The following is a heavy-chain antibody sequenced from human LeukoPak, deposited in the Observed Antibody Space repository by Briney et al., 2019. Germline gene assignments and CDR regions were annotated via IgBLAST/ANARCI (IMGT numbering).Heavy chain of an antibody. V-gene: IGHV4-31*03. Sequence: PSQTLSLTCTVSGGSISSGGYYWSWIRQHPGKGLEWIGYIYYSGSTYYNPSLKSRVTISVDTSKNQFSLKLSSVTAADTAVYYCARERRFVAAIYYFDYWGQGTLVTVSS. CDR2: IYYSGST. J-gene: IGHJ4*02. CDR1: GGSISSGGYY. D-gene: IGHD3-3*01. CDR3: ARERRFVAAIYYFDY.